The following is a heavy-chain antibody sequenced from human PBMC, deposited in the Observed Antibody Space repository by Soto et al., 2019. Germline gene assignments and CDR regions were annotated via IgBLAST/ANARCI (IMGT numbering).Heavy chain of an antibody. D-gene: IGHD5-18*01. CDR2: IIPIFGVA. V-gene: IGHV1-69*02. CDR3: ARGGGAYSY. J-gene: IGHJ1*01. CDR1: GGTFSSYT. Sequence: QVQLVQSGAEVKEPGSSVNVSCKASGGTFSSYTISWVRQAPGQGLEWMGRIIPIFGVADYAQKFQGRLTITADKSPSTAYMELSSLKSEDTAVYYCARGGGAYSYWVQGTLVTVS.